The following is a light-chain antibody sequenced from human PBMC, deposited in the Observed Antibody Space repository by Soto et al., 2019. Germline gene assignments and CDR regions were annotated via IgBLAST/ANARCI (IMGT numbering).Light chain of an antibody. Sequence: EIVMTQSPATLSVSPGEGATLSCRASQTISNDLAWYQQKPGQAPRLLIYGASTRATGIPARFSGSGSGTEFTLTISSLQSEDFAVYYCHQYKNWGTFAQALKVDIK. CDR3: HQYKNWGT. CDR1: QTISND. J-gene: IGKJ1*01. CDR2: GAS. V-gene: IGKV3-15*01.